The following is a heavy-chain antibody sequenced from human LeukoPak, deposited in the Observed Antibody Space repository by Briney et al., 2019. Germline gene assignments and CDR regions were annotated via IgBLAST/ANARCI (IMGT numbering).Heavy chain of an antibody. J-gene: IGHJ3*02. D-gene: IGHD2-15*01. V-gene: IGHV3-53*01. CDR3: ARDRYCSGGNCYGDAFDI. CDR1: GFSFSDYA. CDR2: MYSGGST. Sequence: GGSLRLSCDASGFSFSDYAMHWVRQAPRKGLEWVSIMYSGGSTDYADSVKGRFIISRDHSKNTLYLQMNSLRAEDTAVYYCARDRYCSGGNCYGDAFDIWGQGTMVTVSS.